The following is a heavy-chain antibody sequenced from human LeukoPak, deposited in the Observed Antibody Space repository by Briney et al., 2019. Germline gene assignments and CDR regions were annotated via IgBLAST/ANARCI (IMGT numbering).Heavy chain of an antibody. Sequence: SSETLSLTCAVSGYSISSGYYWGWIRQPPGKGLEGFGSIYHSGSTYYNASLKSRVTISVDTSKNQSSLELSSVTAAHTAVYYCARHYGGSTGVLWFDPWGQGTLVTVSS. V-gene: IGHV4-38-2*01. CDR2: IYHSGST. J-gene: IGHJ5*02. CDR3: ARHYGGSTGVLWFDP. D-gene: IGHD4-23*01. CDR1: GYSISSGYY.